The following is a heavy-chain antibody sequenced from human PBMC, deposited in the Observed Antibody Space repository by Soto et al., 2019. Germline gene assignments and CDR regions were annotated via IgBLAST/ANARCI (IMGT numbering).Heavy chain of an antibody. CDR2: ISAYNGNT. CDR3: ARDVVSSTEMDIVMVVAATSGWFDP. J-gene: IGHJ5*02. CDR1: GYTFTSYG. V-gene: IGHV1-18*01. D-gene: IGHD2-15*01. Sequence: QVQLVQSGAEVKKPGASLKVSCKASGYTFTSYGISWVRQAPGQGLEWMGWISAYNGNTNYAQKLQGRVTMTTDTSTSTAYLELRSLRSDDTAVYYCARDVVSSTEMDIVMVVAATSGWFDPWGQGTLVTVSS.